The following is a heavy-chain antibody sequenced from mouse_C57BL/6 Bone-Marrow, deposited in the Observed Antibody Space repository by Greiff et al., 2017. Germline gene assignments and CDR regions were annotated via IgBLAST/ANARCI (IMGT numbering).Heavy chain of an antibody. D-gene: IGHD3-2*01. V-gene: IGHV5-9*01. CDR1: GFTFSSYT. Sequence: EVQGVESGGGLVKPGGSLKLSCAASGFTFSSYTMSWVRQTPEKRLEWVATISGGGGNTYYPDSVKGRFTISRDNAKNTLYLQMSSLRSEDTALYYCARLQDRNYFDYWGQGTTLTVSS. CDR2: ISGGGGNT. J-gene: IGHJ2*01. CDR3: ARLQDRNYFDY.